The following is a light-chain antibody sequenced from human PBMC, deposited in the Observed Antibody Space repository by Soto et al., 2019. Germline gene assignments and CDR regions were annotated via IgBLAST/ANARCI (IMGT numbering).Light chain of an antibody. CDR2: KAS. CDR1: QTISSW. J-gene: IGKJ1*01. CDR3: QHYNSYSEA. V-gene: IGKV1-5*03. Sequence: DIQMTPSPSTLHGPVGHRVTITFRASQTISSWLAWYQQKPGKAPKLLIYKASTLKSGVPSRFSGSGSGTEFTLTISSLQPDDFATYYCQHYNSYSEAFGQGTKVDIK.